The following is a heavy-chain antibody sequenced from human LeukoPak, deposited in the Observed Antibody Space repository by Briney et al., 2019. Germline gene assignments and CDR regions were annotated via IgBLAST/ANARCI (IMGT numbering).Heavy chain of an antibody. V-gene: IGHV3-30*02. J-gene: IGHJ4*02. Sequence: GGSLRLSCAASGFTFSTYGMHWVRQAPGKGLEWVAFTRYDGSDKYYADSVKGRFTISRDNAKNTLYLQMNSLRAEDTAVYYCNYYDSSGYEFWGQGTLVTVSS. CDR3: NYYDSSGYEF. CDR1: GFTFSTYG. D-gene: IGHD3-22*01. CDR2: TRYDGSDK.